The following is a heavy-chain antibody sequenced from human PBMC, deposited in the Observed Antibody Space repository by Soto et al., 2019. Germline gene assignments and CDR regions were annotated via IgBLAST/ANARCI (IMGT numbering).Heavy chain of an antibody. Sequence: GGSLRLSCAASGFTFSSYWMHWVRQAPGKGLVWVSRINSDGRSTSYADSVKGRFTISRDNAKNTLYLQMNSLRAEDTAVYYCARDRAGTYYFDYWGQGTLVTVSS. CDR3: ARDRAGTYYFDY. CDR2: INSDGRST. CDR1: GFTFSSYW. D-gene: IGHD1-1*01. V-gene: IGHV3-74*01. J-gene: IGHJ4*02.